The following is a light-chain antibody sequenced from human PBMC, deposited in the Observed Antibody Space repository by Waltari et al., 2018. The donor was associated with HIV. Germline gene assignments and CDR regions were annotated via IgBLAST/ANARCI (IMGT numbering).Light chain of an antibody. Sequence: QSALPQPASVSGSPGQSIDISCTGTSRDGDGYHYVSGYQQQPGKGPKLMIFDVSNRPSGVSHRFSGSKSGNTASLTISGLQAEDEADYYCSSYTSSSTYVFGTGTKVTVL. J-gene: IGLJ1*01. CDR2: DVS. CDR1: SRDGDGYHY. CDR3: SSYTSSSTYV. V-gene: IGLV2-14*03.